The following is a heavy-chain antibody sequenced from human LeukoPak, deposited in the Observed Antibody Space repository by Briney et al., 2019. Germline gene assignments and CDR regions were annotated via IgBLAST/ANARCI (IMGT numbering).Heavy chain of an antibody. CDR2: ITTNGRST. D-gene: IGHD4/OR15-4a*01. V-gene: IGHV3-23*01. J-gene: IGHJ4*02. Sequence: GGSLGLSCAASGFTFSNYAMSWVRQAPGKGLEWVSAITTNGRSTYYADSVKGRFTISRDNSKDTLYLQMNNLRAEDTALYYCAKEVLGYFDFWGQGTQVTVSS. CDR1: GFTFSNYA. CDR3: AKEVLGYFDF.